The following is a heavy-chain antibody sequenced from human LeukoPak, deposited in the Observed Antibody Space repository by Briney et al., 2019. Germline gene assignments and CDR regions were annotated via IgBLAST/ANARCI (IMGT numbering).Heavy chain of an antibody. D-gene: IGHD4-11*01. CDR3: AKGSSIDYHWFDP. CDR2: LSGGGDST. J-gene: IGHJ5*02. V-gene: IGHV3-23*01. CDR1: GFTFSSYA. Sequence: GGSLRLSCAASGFTFSSYAMSWVRQAPGKGLEWVSTLSGGGDSTYYADSVKGRFSISRDNSKDTLYLQMTSLRAEDTAVYYCAKGSSIDYHWFDPWGQGTLVTVSS.